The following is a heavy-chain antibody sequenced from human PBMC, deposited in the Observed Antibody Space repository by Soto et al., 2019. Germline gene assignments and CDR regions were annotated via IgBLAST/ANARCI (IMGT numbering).Heavy chain of an antibody. CDR3: AREMPSTAAAYFFYGFGV. D-gene: IGHD6-13*01. CDR1: GGAFNNYA. CDR2: IVPVFPSV. Sequence: SVKVSCKASGGAFNNYAIYWVRQAPGQGLEWLGTIVPVFPSVYYAPRFQGRLTITADGSTDTVYMMLTSLTSEDTAVYYCAREMPSTAAAYFFYGFGVWGEGPSVT. V-gene: IGHV1-69*13. J-gene: IGHJ6*02.